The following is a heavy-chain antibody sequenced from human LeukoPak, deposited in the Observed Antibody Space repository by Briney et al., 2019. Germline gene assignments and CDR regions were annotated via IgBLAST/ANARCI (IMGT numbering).Heavy chain of an antibody. V-gene: IGHV3-64*01. D-gene: IGHD2/OR15-2a*01. CDR2: ITTNGGST. CDR1: GFTFSNYA. J-gene: IGHJ4*02. Sequence: PGGSLRLSCAASGFTFSNYAMHWVRQAPGKGLEYVSAITTNGGSTYYANSVKGRFTISRDNSKNTLYLQMGSLRAEDTAVYYCARGWVLWDYWGQGTLVTVSS. CDR3: ARGWVLWDY.